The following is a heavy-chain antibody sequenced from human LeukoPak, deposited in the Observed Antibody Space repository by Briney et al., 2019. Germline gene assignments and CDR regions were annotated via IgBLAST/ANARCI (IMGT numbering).Heavy chain of an antibody. CDR1: GFTFNKYW. Sequence: LGGSLRLSCAASGFTFNKYWLHWVRQAPGKGLVWVSRISPDDMSTSYADSVKGRFTISRDNSKNTLYLQMGSLRAEDMAVYYCAREGPEGELLTANWFDPWGQGTLVTVSS. D-gene: IGHD1-26*01. J-gene: IGHJ5*02. CDR3: AREGPEGELLTANWFDP. V-gene: IGHV3-74*01. CDR2: ISPDDMST.